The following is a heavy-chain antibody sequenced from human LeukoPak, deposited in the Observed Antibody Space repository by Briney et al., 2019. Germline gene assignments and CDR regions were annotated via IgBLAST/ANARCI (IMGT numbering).Heavy chain of an antibody. J-gene: IGHJ4*02. CDR3: AREGGITVAGKFDS. CDR2: IQYDESDK. D-gene: IGHD6-19*01. V-gene: IGHV3-30*02. CDR1: GLTFSTSG. Sequence: PGGSLRLSCAASGLTFSTSGMHWVRQAPGKGLEWVAVIQYDESDKYYADSVRGRFTISRDNSKNTLYLQMNSLRAEDTAVYYRAREGGITVAGKFDSWGQGTLVTVSS.